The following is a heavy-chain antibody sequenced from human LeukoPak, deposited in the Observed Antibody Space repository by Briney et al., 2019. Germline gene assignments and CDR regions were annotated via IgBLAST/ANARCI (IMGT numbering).Heavy chain of an antibody. CDR3: ARDSITIFGVVYLGYGMDV. CDR2: IWYDGSNK. J-gene: IGHJ6*02. CDR1: GFTFSSCG. D-gene: IGHD3-3*01. V-gene: IGHV3-33*01. Sequence: GRSLRLSCAASGFTFSSCGMHWVRQAPGKGLEWVAVIWYDGSNKYYADSVKGRFTISRDNSKNTLYLQTNSLRAEDTAVYYCARDSITIFGVVYLGYGMDVWGQGTTVTVSS.